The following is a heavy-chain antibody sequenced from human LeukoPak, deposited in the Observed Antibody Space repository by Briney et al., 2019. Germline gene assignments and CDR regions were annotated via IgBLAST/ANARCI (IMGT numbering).Heavy chain of an antibody. CDR3: ARASSGYDFWSGYYPSYYYYYMDV. CDR1: GGTFSSYA. CDR2: IIPIFGTA. J-gene: IGHJ6*03. Sequence: SVKVSCKASGGTFSSYAISCVRQAPGQGLEWMGGIIPIFGTANYAQKFQGRVTITTDESTSTAYMELSSLRSEDTAVYYCARASSGYDFWSGYYPSYYYYYMDVWGKGTTVTVSS. V-gene: IGHV1-69*05. D-gene: IGHD3-3*01.